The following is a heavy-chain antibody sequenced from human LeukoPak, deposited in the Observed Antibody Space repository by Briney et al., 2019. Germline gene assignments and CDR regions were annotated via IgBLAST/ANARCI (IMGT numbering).Heavy chain of an antibody. CDR1: GFTFTTYG. Sequence: GGSLRLSCAASGFTFTTYGLHWVRQAPGKGLEWVAAIASNGGSAYYADSVKARFTISRDNSKNPLFLHMNSLRPDDTAVYYGAKRGHYSIKWYPYFDYWGQGTLVTVSS. J-gene: IGHJ4*02. D-gene: IGHD6-13*01. CDR2: IASNGGSA. CDR3: AKRGHYSIKWYPYFDY. V-gene: IGHV3-30*18.